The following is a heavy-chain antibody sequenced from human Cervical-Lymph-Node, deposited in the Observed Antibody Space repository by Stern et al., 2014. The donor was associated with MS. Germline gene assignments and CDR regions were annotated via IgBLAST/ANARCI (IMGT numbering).Heavy chain of an antibody. CDR2: IYSDGST. V-gene: IGHV4-59*01. CDR1: GGSLMSKY. J-gene: IGHJ5*01. D-gene: IGHD1-26*01. Sequence: QLQLQESGPGLVKPSETVSLTCTVSGGSLMSKYWNWIRQPPGKGLEWIGYIYSDGSTNYNPSLKSRVIISLDTSTNQFSLSLTSVTAADAAVYYCARVTGRGTRQNWFDSWGQGTLVTVSS. CDR3: ARVTGRGTRQNWFDS.